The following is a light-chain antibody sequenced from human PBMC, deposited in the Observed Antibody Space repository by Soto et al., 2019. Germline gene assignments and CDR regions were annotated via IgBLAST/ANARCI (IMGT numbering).Light chain of an antibody. CDR3: QQYDQWWT. Sequence: EIVMTQSPVTLSVSPGERATLSCRASQSVRSSVAWYQQKPGQAPRLLVYGASIRATGIPARFSGSGSGTEYSLTISSLQSEDFGVYFCQQYDQWWTFGQGTKVDIK. CDR1: QSVRSS. V-gene: IGKV3-15*01. CDR2: GAS. J-gene: IGKJ1*01.